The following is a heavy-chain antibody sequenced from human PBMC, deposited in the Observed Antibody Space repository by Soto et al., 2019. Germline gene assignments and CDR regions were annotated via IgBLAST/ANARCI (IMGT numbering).Heavy chain of an antibody. Sequence: ASVKVSCKASGYTFTSYDINWVRQATGQGLEWMGWMNPNSGNTGYAQKFQGRVTMTRNTSISTAYMELSSLRSEDTAVYYCASLVPLGGGMDVWGQGTTVTVSS. CDR3: ASLVPLGGGMDV. V-gene: IGHV1-8*01. J-gene: IGHJ6*02. D-gene: IGHD2-8*01. CDR2: MNPNSGNT. CDR1: GYTFTSYD.